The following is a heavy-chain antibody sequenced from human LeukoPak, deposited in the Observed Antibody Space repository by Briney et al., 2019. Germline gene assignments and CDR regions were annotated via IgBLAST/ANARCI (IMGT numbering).Heavy chain of an antibody. CDR1: GFTFSSYA. J-gene: IGHJ4*02. V-gene: IGHV3-23*01. Sequence: PGGSLRLSCAASGFTFSSYAMSWVRHTPGKGLEWVSGITASGGSTYHADSVKGRFTISRDNSINTLNLQMNNLRAEDTAIYYCAKGLGFWSGYYAPFDYWGQGSSVTVSS. CDR2: ITASGGST. CDR3: AKGLGFWSGYYAPFDY. D-gene: IGHD3-3*01.